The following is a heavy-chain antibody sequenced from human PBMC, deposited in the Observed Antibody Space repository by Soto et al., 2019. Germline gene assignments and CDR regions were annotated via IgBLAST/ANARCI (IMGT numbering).Heavy chain of an antibody. CDR2: INHSGST. J-gene: IGHJ6*02. CDR3: ARGRRGLRLGETRYYYYGMDV. D-gene: IGHD3-16*01. Sequence: PSETLSLTCAVYGGSFSGYYWSWIRQPPGKGLEWIGEINHSGSTNYNPSLKSRVTISVDTSKNQFSLKLSSVTAADTAVYYCARGRRGLRLGETRYYYYGMDVWGQGTTVTVYS. V-gene: IGHV4-34*01. CDR1: GGSFSGYY.